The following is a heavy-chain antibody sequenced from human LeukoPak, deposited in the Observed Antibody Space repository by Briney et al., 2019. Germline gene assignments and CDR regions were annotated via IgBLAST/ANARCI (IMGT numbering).Heavy chain of an antibody. J-gene: IGHJ4*02. Sequence: GGSLRLSCAASGFTVSSNYMSWVRQAPGKGLEWVSVIYSGGSTYYADSVKGRFTISRDNSKNTLYLQMNSLRAEDTAVYYCARDGTYSGYYFDYWGQGTLITVSS. CDR2: IYSGGST. CDR1: GFTVSSNY. D-gene: IGHD1-26*01. V-gene: IGHV3-53*01. CDR3: ARDGTYSGYYFDY.